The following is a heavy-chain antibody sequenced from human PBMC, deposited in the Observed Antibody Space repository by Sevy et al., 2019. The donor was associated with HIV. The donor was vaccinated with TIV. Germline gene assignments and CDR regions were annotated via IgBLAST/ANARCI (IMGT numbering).Heavy chain of an antibody. Sequence: TLSLTCTVSGGSISSYYWSWIRQPPGKGLEWIGYIYYSGSTNYNPSLKSRVTISVDTSKNQFSLKLSSVTAADTAVYYCARAGSGWPQSYDPWGQGTLVTVSS. J-gene: IGHJ5*02. V-gene: IGHV4-59*01. CDR2: IYYSGST. CDR1: GGSISSYY. CDR3: ARAGSGWPQSYDP. D-gene: IGHD6-19*01.